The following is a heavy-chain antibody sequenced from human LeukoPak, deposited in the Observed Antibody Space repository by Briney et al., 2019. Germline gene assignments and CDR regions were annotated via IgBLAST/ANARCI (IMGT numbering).Heavy chain of an antibody. D-gene: IGHD6-13*01. Sequence: GGSLRLSCAASGFSFDDYAMHWVRQAPGKGLEWVSGTSWNSGSIVYADSVKGRFTISKDNVKKSLYLHMNTLRAEDTAFYYCAKGYSSSWSLPFDYWGQGTLVTVSS. J-gene: IGHJ4*02. CDR3: AKGYSSSWSLPFDY. CDR2: TSWNSGSI. V-gene: IGHV3-9*01. CDR1: GFSFDDYA.